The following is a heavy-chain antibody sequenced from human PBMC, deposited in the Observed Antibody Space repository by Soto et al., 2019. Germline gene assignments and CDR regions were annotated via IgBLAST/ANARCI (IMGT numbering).Heavy chain of an antibody. V-gene: IGHV4-4*02. CDR1: GGSISSSNW. CDR2: IYHSGST. D-gene: IGHD6-6*01. Sequence: QVQLQESGPGLVKPSGTLSLTCAVSGGSISSSNWWSWVRQPPGKGLDWIGEIYHSGSTNYNPSLKVRVTISVDKSKNQFSLKLSSVTAADTAVYYCARGSSIAARNFDYWGQGTLVTVSS. CDR3: ARGSSIAARNFDY. J-gene: IGHJ4*02.